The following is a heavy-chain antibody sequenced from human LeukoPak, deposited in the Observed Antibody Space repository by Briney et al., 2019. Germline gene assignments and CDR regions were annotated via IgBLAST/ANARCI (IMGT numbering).Heavy chain of an antibody. V-gene: IGHV4-39*07. CDR3: ARERARYGGFGY. J-gene: IGHJ4*02. D-gene: IGHD4-23*01. CDR1: GDSISSSSYY. Sequence: SETLSLTCTVSGDSISSSSYYWVWLRQPPGKGLEWIATIYYSGSTNYNPSLKSRVTISVDTSKNQFSLKLSSVTAADTAVYYCARERARYGGFGYWGQGTLVTVSS. CDR2: IYYSGST.